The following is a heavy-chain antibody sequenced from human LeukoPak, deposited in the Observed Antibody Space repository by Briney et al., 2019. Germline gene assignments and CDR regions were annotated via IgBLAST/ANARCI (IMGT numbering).Heavy chain of an antibody. D-gene: IGHD2-8*01. V-gene: IGHV3-15*01. J-gene: IGHJ4*02. Sequence: GGSLRLSCAASGFTFSNAWMTWVRQAPGKGLQWVGRIKRKNEGGATDYAVPVKGRFTISRDDSKNTLYLQMNSLKTEDTAVYYCTTDASPYCADGVCYTGGNFDSWCQGTPVIVSS. CDR1: GFTFSNAW. CDR2: IKRKNEGGAT. CDR3: TTDASPYCADGVCYTGGNFDS.